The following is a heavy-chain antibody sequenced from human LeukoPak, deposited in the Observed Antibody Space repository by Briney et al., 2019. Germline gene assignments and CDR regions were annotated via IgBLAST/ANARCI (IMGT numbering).Heavy chain of an antibody. D-gene: IGHD2-2*01. CDR3: ARRTYQLPFFDY. CDR1: GGSISSSSYY. J-gene: IGHJ4*02. Sequence: SETLSLTCTVSGGSISSSSYYWGWIRQPPGKGLEWIGSIYYSGSTYYNPSLKSRVTISVDTSKNQFSLKLSSVTAADTAVYYCARRTYQLPFFDYWGQRTLVTVSS. V-gene: IGHV4-39*01. CDR2: IYYSGST.